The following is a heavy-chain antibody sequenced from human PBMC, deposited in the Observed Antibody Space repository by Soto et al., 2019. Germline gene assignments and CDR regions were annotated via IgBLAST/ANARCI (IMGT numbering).Heavy chain of an antibody. J-gene: IGHJ4*02. CDR1: GGSISSGGYY. Sequence: PSETLSLTCTVSGGSISSGGYYWSWIRQHPGKGLEWIGYIYYSGSTYYNPSLKSRVTISVDTSKNQFSLKLSSVTAADTAVYYCARTTTVTPLQGVPFDYWGQGTLVTVSS. V-gene: IGHV4-31*03. CDR3: ARTTTVTPLQGVPFDY. CDR2: IYYSGST. D-gene: IGHD4-17*01.